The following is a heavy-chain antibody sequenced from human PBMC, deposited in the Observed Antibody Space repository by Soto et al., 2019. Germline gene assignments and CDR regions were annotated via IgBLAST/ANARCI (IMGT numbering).Heavy chain of an antibody. CDR1: EYTFTAYY. V-gene: IGHV1-2*02. D-gene: IGHD6-19*01. CDR3: ATSSDWSPLLDY. Sequence: ASVKVSCKASEYTFTAYYLHWVRQAPGQRLEWMGWINPNGGGTIYAQKFQGRLTMTRDAPITTAYMELSRLNSDDTAFYYCATSSDWSPLLDYWGQGTLVTVSS. J-gene: IGHJ4*02. CDR2: INPNGGGT.